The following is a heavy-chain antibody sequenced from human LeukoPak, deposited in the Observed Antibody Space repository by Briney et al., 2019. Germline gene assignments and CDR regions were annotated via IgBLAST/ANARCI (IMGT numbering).Heavy chain of an antibody. Sequence: SQTLSLTCTVSGGSITSGSYYWSWIRQPAGRGLEWIGRIYTSGSTNYNPSLKSRVTTSVDTSKNQFSLKVSSVTAADTAVYYCARLSGDASLDYWGQGTLVTVSS. J-gene: IGHJ4*02. CDR1: GGSITSGSYY. CDR2: IYTSGST. V-gene: IGHV4-61*02. D-gene: IGHD5-12*01. CDR3: ARLSGDASLDY.